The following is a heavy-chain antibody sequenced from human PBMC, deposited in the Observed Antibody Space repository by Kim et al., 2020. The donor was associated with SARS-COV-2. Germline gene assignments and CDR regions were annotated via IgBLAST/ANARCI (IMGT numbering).Heavy chain of an antibody. D-gene: IGHD1-1*01. J-gene: IGHJ6*02. CDR3: VKGGNYIYNLMDV. V-gene: IGHV3-74*01. Sequence: YADSVGGRFTMSRANGKHMVYLEMSSLGAEDTAVYFCVKGGNYIYNLMDVWGQGTTVTVSS.